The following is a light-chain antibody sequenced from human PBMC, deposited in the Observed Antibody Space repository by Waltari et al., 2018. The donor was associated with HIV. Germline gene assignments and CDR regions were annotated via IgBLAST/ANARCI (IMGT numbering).Light chain of an antibody. Sequence: QSALTQPASVSGSPGQSITISCTVSISDIGDSASVSWYQQHPGQVPKLVIYEVSNRPSGVSDRFSGAKSGNTASLAISGLQAEDEADYYCLLKIGSNTPIFGGGTKLTVL. CDR3: LLKIGSNTPI. CDR1: ISDIGDSAS. CDR2: EVS. V-gene: IGLV2-14*01. J-gene: IGLJ2*01.